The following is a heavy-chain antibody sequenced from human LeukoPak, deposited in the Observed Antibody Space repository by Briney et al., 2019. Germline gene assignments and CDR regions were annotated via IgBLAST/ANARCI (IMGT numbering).Heavy chain of an antibody. D-gene: IGHD5-24*01. Sequence: PGGSLRLSCAASGFTFSDYYMTWIRQAPGKGLGWVSYISSSSTYINYADSVQGRFTISRDNAKNSLYLQMSSLRAEDTAVYYCARARRRNGYRFDYWGQGTLVTVSS. CDR2: ISSSSTYI. CDR3: ARARRRNGYRFDY. CDR1: GFTFSDYY. V-gene: IGHV3-11*05. J-gene: IGHJ4*02.